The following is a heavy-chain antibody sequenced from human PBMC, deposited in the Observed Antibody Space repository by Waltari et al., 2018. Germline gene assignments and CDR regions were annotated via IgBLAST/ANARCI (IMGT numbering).Heavy chain of an antibody. J-gene: IGHJ4*02. CDR2: IYSGGST. CDR1: GFTFSSYA. V-gene: IGHV3-23*03. Sequence: EVQLLESGGGLVQPGGSLRLSCAASGFTFSSYAMRWVRQAPGKGLEWVSVIYSGGSTYYADSVKGRFTISRDNSKNTLYLQMNSLRAEDTAVYYCAKIIAAAGTRDYWGQGTLVTVSS. CDR3: AKIIAAAGTRDY. D-gene: IGHD6-13*01.